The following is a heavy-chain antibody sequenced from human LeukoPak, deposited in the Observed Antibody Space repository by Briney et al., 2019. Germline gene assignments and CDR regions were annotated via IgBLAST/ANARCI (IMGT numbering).Heavy chain of an antibody. V-gene: IGHV2-70*11. CDR2: IDWDDDK. CDR3: ARSDSSGSFPVWGFDP. Sequence: SGPALVKPTQTLTLTCTFSGFSLSTSGVCVNWIRQPPGKALEWLARIDWDDDKYYSTSLKTRLAISKDTSKNQVVLTMTNMDPVDTATYYCARSDSSGSFPVWGFDPWGQGTLVTVSS. J-gene: IGHJ5*02. D-gene: IGHD1-26*01. CDR1: GFSLSTSGVC.